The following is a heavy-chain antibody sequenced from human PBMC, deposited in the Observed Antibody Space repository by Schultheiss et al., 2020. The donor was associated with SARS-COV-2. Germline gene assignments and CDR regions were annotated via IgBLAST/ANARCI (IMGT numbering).Heavy chain of an antibody. Sequence: SGPTLVKPTQTLTLTCTFSGFSLSTNGEGVGWIRQPPGKALEWLALIYWDDDKRYSPSLKSRLTITKDTSKNQVVLTMTNVDPVDTATYYCAHRGWFGELPHWGQGTLVTVSS. D-gene: IGHD3-10*01. CDR1: GFSLSTNGEG. V-gene: IGHV2-5*02. J-gene: IGHJ4*02. CDR3: AHRGWFGELPH. CDR2: IYWDDDK.